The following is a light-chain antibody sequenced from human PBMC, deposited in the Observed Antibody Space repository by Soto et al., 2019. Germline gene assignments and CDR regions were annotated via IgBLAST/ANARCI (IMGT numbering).Light chain of an antibody. J-gene: IGLJ2*01. CDR1: SGDIGSYNR. V-gene: IGLV2-14*01. Sequence: QSALTQPASVSGSPGQSITISCTGTSGDIGSYNRVSWYQQHPGKAPKLIIYEVTDRPSGVSNRFSGSKSGNTASLTISGLQAEDEAEYYCQSYDSGLGGYVIFGGGTKLTVL. CDR3: QSYDSGLGGYVI. CDR2: EVT.